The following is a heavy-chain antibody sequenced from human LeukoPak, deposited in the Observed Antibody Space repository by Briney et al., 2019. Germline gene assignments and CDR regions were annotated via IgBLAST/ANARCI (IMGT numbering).Heavy chain of an antibody. J-gene: IGHJ6*03. CDR2: IYYSGST. V-gene: IGHV4-39*07. CDR3: ASNLEQLVADYYYYYMDV. Sequence: GSLRLSCAASGFTFSSYEMHWVRQAPGKGLEWIGSIYYSGSTYYNPSLKSRVTISVDTSKNQFSLKLSSVTAADTAVYYCASNLEQLVADYYYYYMDVWGKGTTVTVSS. CDR1: GFTFSSYE. D-gene: IGHD6-6*01.